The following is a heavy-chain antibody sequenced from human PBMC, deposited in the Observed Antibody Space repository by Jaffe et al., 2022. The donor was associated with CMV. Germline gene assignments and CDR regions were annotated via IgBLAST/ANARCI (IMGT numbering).Heavy chain of an antibody. Sequence: QVQLVESGGDWVKPGGSLRLSCAASGFTLRDYHMSWIRQVPGKGLEWISYFSSTGSTKYVADSVKGRFTISRDYANNSMYLHMDSLRAEDTAMYYCVGNRDWYDYFHHWGQGTLVTVSS. CDR2: FSSTGSTK. D-gene: IGHD1-1*01. V-gene: IGHV3-11*01. CDR1: GFTLRDYH. CDR3: VGNRDWYDYFHH. J-gene: IGHJ1*01.